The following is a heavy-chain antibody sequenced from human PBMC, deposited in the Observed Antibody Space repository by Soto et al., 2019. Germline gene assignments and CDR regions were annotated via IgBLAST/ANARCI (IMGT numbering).Heavy chain of an antibody. CDR1: GFTFSSYA. CDR3: ARRGSGSYYDY. Sequence: EVQLLESGGGLVQPGGSLRLSCAASGFTFSSYAMRWVRQAPGKGLEWVSAISGSGGSTYYADSVKGRFTISRDNSKTTPYLQMNALTAGDTAVYYCARRGSGSYYDYWRQGTLVP. V-gene: IGHV3-23*01. D-gene: IGHD1-26*01. J-gene: IGHJ4*02. CDR2: ISGSGGST.